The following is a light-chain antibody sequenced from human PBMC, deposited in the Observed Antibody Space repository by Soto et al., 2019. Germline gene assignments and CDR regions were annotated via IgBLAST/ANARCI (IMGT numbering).Light chain of an antibody. CDR3: QQRHMWPIT. CDR2: DAS. V-gene: IGKV3D-20*02. J-gene: IGKJ5*01. CDR1: QSVSSN. Sequence: EIVMTQSPATLSVSPGERATLSCRASQSVSSNLAWYQQKPGQAPRLLIYDASNRATGIPDRFSGSGSGTDFTLTISRLEPEDSAVYYCQQRHMWPITFGQGTRLEIK.